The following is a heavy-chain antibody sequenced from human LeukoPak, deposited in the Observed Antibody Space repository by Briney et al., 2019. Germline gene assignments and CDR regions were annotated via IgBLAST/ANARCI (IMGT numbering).Heavy chain of an antibody. J-gene: IGHJ4*02. CDR1: GFTFSSYG. V-gene: IGHV3-23*01. CDR3: AKAPVTTCSGAYCYPFDY. Sequence: PGGSLGLSCAASGFTFSSYGMSWVRQAPGEGLEWVSAISDSGGSTYYTDSVKGRFTISRDNSKNTLYLQMNSLRAEDTAVYYWAKAPVTTCSGAYCYPFDYWGQGTLVTVSS. CDR2: ISDSGGST. D-gene: IGHD2-21*01.